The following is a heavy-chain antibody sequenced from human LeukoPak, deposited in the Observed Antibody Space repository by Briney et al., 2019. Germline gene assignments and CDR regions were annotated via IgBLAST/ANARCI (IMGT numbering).Heavy chain of an antibody. V-gene: IGHV4-38-2*02. D-gene: IGHD2-2*01. CDR1: GYSISSGYY. Sequence: PSXTLSLTCTVSGYSISSGYYWGWIRQPPGEGVEWIGSIYHSASTYYNPSLHSRVTISVDTSKNQFSLKLSSVTAADTAVYYCASLPAATYFDYWGQGTLVTVSS. J-gene: IGHJ4*02. CDR2: IYHSAST. CDR3: ASLPAATYFDY.